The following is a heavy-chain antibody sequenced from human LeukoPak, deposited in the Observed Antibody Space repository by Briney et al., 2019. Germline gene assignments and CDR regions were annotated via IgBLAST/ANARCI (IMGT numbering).Heavy chain of an antibody. D-gene: IGHD1-7*01. Sequence: GASVKLSCKASGYTFTSYYMHWVRQAPGQGLEWMGIINPSGGSTSYAQKFQGRVTMTRDTSTSTVYMELSSLRSEDTAVYYCARDIGGELRDYWGQGTLVTVSS. CDR3: ARDIGGELRDY. CDR2: INPSGGST. J-gene: IGHJ4*02. V-gene: IGHV1-46*01. CDR1: GYTFTSYY.